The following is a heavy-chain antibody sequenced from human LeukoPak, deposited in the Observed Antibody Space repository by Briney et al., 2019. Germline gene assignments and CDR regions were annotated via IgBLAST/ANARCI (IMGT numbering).Heavy chain of an antibody. CDR1: GFTFSSYA. J-gene: IGHJ3*02. Sequence: GGSLRLSCAASGFTFSSYAMSWVRQAPGKGLEWVSAISGSGGSTYYADSGKGRLTISRDNSKNTLYLQMNSLRAEDTAVYYCAKDIVVVPAAISSGDAFDIWGQGTMVTVSS. CDR3: AKDIVVVPAAISSGDAFDI. D-gene: IGHD2-2*01. V-gene: IGHV3-23*01. CDR2: ISGSGGST.